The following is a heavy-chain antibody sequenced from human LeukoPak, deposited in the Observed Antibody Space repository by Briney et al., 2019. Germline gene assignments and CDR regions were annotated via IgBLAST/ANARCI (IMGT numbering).Heavy chain of an antibody. CDR2: IYYSGST. Sequence: KTSETLSLTCTVSGGSFSSSSYYWGWIRQPPGKGLEWIGSIYYSGSTYYKPSLKSRVTISVDRSKNQFSLKLSSVTAADTAVYYCATDSSGYYYFDYWGQGTLVTVSS. D-gene: IGHD3-22*01. J-gene: IGHJ4*02. CDR1: GGSFSSSSYY. V-gene: IGHV4-39*02. CDR3: ATDSSGYYYFDY.